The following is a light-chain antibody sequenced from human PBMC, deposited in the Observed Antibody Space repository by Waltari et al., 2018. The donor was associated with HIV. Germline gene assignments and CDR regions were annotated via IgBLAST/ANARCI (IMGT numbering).Light chain of an antibody. CDR2: WAS. CDR1: QSVLSSSNNKNY. J-gene: IGKJ1*01. CDR3: QQYYSTPWT. V-gene: IGKV4-1*01. Sequence: DIVMTQSPDSLAVSLGERVTINCKSSQSVLSSSNNKNYLAWYQQKPGQPPNVLIYWASTRESGVPDRFSGSGSGTDFTLTISSLQAEDVAVYYCQQYYSTPWTFGQGTKVESK.